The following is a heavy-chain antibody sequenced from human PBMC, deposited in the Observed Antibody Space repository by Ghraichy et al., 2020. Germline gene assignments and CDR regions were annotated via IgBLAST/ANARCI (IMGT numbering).Heavy chain of an antibody. Sequence: SETLSLTCTVSGYSISSGYYWGWIRQPPGKGLEWIGSIYHSGSTYYNPSLKSRVTISVDTSKNQFSLKLSSVTAADTAVYYCAIWLAGAYSSSWYTPSEYAWDYWGQGTLVTVSS. J-gene: IGHJ4*02. CDR3: AIWLAGAYSSSWYTPSEYAWDY. D-gene: IGHD6-13*01. V-gene: IGHV4-38-2*02. CDR1: GYSISSGYY. CDR2: IYHSGST.